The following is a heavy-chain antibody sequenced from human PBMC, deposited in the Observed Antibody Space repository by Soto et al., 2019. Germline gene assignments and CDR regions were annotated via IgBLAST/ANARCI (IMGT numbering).Heavy chain of an antibody. Sequence: PSETLSLTCAVYGGSFSGYYWSWIRQPPGKGLEWIGEINHSGSTNYNPSLKSRVTISVDTSKNQFSLKLSSVTAADTAVYYCARGRVAAFDYWGQGTLVTVSS. CDR2: INHSGST. V-gene: IGHV4-34*01. J-gene: IGHJ4*02. CDR3: ARGRVAAFDY. CDR1: GGSFSGYY. D-gene: IGHD6-6*01.